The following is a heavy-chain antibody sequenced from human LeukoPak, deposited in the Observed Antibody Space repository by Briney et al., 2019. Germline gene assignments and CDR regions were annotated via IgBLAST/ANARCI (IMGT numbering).Heavy chain of an antibody. CDR1: GGSISSYY. V-gene: IGHV4-4*07. CDR3: ARSGWSRGHYDSSGYYYYYYMDV. CDR2: IYTSGST. D-gene: IGHD3-22*01. Sequence: TSETLSLTCTVSGGSISSYYWSWIRQPAGKGLEWIGRIYTSGSTNYNPSLKSRVTISVDTSKNQFSLKLSSVTAADTAVYYCARSGWSRGHYDSSGYYYYYYMDVWGKGTTVTISS. J-gene: IGHJ6*03.